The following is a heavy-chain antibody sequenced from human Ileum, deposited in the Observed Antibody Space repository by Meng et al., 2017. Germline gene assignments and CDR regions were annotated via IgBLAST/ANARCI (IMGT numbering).Heavy chain of an antibody. CDR2: VRGTDGAT. J-gene: IGHJ4*02. V-gene: IGHV3-23*01. CDR3: ATGMHSASFNELDY. D-gene: IGHD1-26*01. CDR1: GFTFGTYD. Sequence: GESLKISCEASGFTFGTYDMSWVRQAPGKGLEWVSCVRGTDGATLYADSVKGRFTVSRDTAKNTLYLLMNGLITDDTAVYHCATGMHSASFNELDYWGQGTLVTVSS.